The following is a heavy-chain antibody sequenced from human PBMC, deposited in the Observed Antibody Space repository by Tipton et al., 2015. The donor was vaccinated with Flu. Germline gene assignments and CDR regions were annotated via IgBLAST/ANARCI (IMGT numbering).Heavy chain of an antibody. J-gene: IGHJ4*02. V-gene: IGHV3-30*18. Sequence: SLRLSCAASGFTFSSYGMHWVRQAPGKGLEWVAVISYDGSNKYYADSVKGRFTISRDNSKNTLYLQMNSLRAEDTAVYYCAKEIYDFWSGGCDYWGQGTLVTVSS. CDR2: ISYDGSNK. CDR3: AKEIYDFWSGGCDY. D-gene: IGHD3-3*01. CDR1: GFTFSSYG.